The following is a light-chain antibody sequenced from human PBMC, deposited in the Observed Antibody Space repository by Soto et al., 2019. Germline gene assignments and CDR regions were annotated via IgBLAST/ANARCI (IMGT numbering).Light chain of an antibody. CDR3: HHYDTSPWK. J-gene: IGKJ1*01. Sequence: EIVLTQSPGTLSLSPGERATLSCRASQSVSSYYLAWYQQKPGQAPRLLIYGASSRDTGIPDRFSGSGSGTAFTLTISRLEPEDFAVYYCHHYDTSPWKFGQGTKVDIK. CDR1: QSVSSYY. V-gene: IGKV3-20*01. CDR2: GAS.